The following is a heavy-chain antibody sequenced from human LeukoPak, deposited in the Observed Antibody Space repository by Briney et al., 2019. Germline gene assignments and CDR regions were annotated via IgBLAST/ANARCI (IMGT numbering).Heavy chain of an antibody. CDR3: ARVHEWYQLLGYYGMDV. D-gene: IGHD2-2*01. J-gene: IGHJ6*02. V-gene: IGHV7-4-1*02. CDR1: GYTFTSYA. Sequence: GASVKVSCKASGYTFTSYAMNWVRQAPGQGLEWMGWINTNTGNPTYAQGFTGRFVFSLDTSVSTAYLQISSLKAEDTAVYYCARVHEWYQLLGYYGMDVWGQGTTVTVSS. CDR2: INTNTGNP.